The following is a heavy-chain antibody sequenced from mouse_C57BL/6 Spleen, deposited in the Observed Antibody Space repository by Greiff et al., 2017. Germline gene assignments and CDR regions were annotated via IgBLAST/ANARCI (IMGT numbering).Heavy chain of an antibody. D-gene: IGHD2-4*01. Sequence: EVQGVESGGGLVKPGGSLKLSCAASGFTFSSYAMSWVRQTPEKRLEWVATISDGGSYTYYPDNVKGRFTISRDNAKNNLYLQMSHLKSEDTAMYYCARDYDYDVRYFDVWGTATTVTVSS. CDR1: GFTFSSYA. CDR2: ISDGGSYT. V-gene: IGHV5-4*01. J-gene: IGHJ1*03. CDR3: ARDYDYDVRYFDV.